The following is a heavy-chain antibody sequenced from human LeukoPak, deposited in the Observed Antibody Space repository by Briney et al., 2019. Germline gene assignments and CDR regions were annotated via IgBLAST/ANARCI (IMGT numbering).Heavy chain of an antibody. J-gene: IGHJ4*02. CDR1: GFTFSSYS. CDR3: AREGLYSSSPYFDY. V-gene: IGHV3-30*03. CDR2: ISFDGTTK. D-gene: IGHD6-13*01. Sequence: GGSLRLSCAASGFTFSSYSMNWVRQAPGKGLEWVAVISFDGTTKYYADSVKGRFTISRDNSKNTLFLLMNSLKAEDTAVYYCAREGLYSSSPYFDYWGQGTLVTVSS.